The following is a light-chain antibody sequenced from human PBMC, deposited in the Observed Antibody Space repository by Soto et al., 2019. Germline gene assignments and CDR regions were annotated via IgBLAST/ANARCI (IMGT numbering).Light chain of an antibody. CDR1: QSVSSN. V-gene: IGKV3-15*01. Sequence: EIVMTQSPATLSVSPGERATLSCRASQSVSSNLAWYQQKPGQAPRLLIYGASTRAPGIPARFSGSGSGTEFTLTISSLQSEDFAVYYCQQYNNWSPITFGQGTRLEIK. CDR3: QQYNNWSPIT. CDR2: GAS. J-gene: IGKJ5*01.